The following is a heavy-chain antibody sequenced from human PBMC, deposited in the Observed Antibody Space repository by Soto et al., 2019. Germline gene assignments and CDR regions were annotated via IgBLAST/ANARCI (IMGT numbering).Heavy chain of an antibody. J-gene: IGHJ6*02. CDR3: AKGRSYYYYYGVDV. CDR1: GGSISSSSYY. V-gene: IGHV4-39*01. CDR2: IYYSGST. Sequence: WETLSLTCTVSGGSISSSSYYWGWIRQPPGKGLEWIGSIYYSGSTYYNPSLKSRVTISVDTSKNQFSLKVNSVTVADTALYYCAKGRSYYYYYGVDVWGQGTTVTVSS.